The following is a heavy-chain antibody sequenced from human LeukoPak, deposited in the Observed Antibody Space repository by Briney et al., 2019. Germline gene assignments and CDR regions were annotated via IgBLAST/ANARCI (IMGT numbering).Heavy chain of an antibody. V-gene: IGHV3-53*01. D-gene: IGHD3-22*01. Sequence: PGGSLRLSCPASGFTVSSNYMRWVRQPPGKGLEWVSVIYSGGSTYYADSVKGRFTISRDNSMSTLYIQMNSLRAEDTAVYYCASMYFYDNGDYHNWFDPWSQGTLVTVSS. CDR3: ASMYFYDNGDYHNWFDP. CDR1: GFTVSSNY. J-gene: IGHJ5*02. CDR2: IYSGGST.